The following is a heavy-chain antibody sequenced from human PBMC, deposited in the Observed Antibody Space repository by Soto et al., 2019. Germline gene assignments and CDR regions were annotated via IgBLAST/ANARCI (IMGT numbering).Heavy chain of an antibody. CDR2: ISYSGIT. CDR3: AREVGDLWTRFDP. V-gene: IGHV4-31*03. CDR1: GGSISSVGYY. D-gene: IGHD1-26*01. J-gene: IGHJ5*02. Sequence: QGQLQEAGPGLVTPSQTLSLPCTVSGGSISSVGYYWNWIRQHPGKDLECVGYISYSGITHHNPSIKSRLFISVDTSKNQCSLKLSSVTAADTAVYYCAREVGDLWTRFDPWGQGTLVTVSS.